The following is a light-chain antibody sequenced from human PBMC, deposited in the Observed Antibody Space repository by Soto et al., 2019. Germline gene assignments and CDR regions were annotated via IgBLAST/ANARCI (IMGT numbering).Light chain of an antibody. CDR1: SSDVGAYDY. V-gene: IGLV2-14*01. CDR3: SSYTSSTTVI. Sequence: QSALTQPASVSGSPGQSITISCTGTSSDVGAYDYLSWYQQHPGKAPKLMIYEVSNRPSGVSNRFSGSKSGNTASLTISGLQAEDEADYYCSSYTSSTTVIFGGGTKLTVL. J-gene: IGLJ2*01. CDR2: EVS.